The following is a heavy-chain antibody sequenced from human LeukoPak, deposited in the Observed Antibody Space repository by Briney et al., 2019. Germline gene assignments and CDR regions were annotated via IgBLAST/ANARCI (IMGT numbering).Heavy chain of an antibody. D-gene: IGHD3-3*01. CDR3: AKSQAPGFSSPNYYYYMDV. CDR1: GFTFSNYD. Sequence: PGGSLRLSCVASGFTFSNYDMNWVRQAPGKGLEWVSFISSSSSYIYYADSVKGRFTISRDNAKKSLYLQMNSLRAEEPAVYYCAKSQAPGFSSPNYYYYMDVWGKGTTVTVSS. CDR2: ISSSSSYI. J-gene: IGHJ6*03. V-gene: IGHV3-21*01.